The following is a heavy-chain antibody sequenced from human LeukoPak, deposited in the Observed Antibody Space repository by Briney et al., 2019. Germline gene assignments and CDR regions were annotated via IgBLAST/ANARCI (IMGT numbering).Heavy chain of an antibody. CDR1: GFTFSGYW. J-gene: IGHJ4*02. CDR2: IDQDGSEI. V-gene: IGHV3-7*04. D-gene: IGHD6-13*01. CDR3: ARVAAAGFDC. Sequence: GGSLRLPCAASGFTFSGYWMSWVRQAPGKGLEWVANIDQDGSEIYYVDSVKGRPTISRDNAKNSLSLHMNSLRAEDTAVYYCARVAAAGFDCWGQGTLVAVPS.